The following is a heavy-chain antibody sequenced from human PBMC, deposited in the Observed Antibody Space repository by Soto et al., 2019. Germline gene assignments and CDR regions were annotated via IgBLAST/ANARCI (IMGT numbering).Heavy chain of an antibody. V-gene: IGHV4-39*01. D-gene: IGHD3-3*02. J-gene: IGHJ6*02. CDR3: ATQLVPNPSYGMDL. Sequence: ETLSDTSTVADGSIRSSSYGWGWKSQPPGKGLEGIGRSYYSGSTYYNPYIKSRVTIGVDTSKNQFSLKLSSVTAADTAVYYPATQLVPNPSYGMDLWLQGSTVPVS. CDR1: DGSIRSSSYG. CDR2: SYYSGST.